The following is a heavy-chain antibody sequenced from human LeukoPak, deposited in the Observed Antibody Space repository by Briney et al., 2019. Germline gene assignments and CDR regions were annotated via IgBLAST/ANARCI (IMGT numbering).Heavy chain of an antibody. Sequence: EASVKVSCTASGYTFSNYYLHWVRQAPGQGVEWMGLINPTAGNTYYAQRFQGRVTMTRNTSTSTVYLELSSLRSEDTAVYYCARIRDGYNDAYDIWGQGTMVTVPS. D-gene: IGHD5-24*01. J-gene: IGHJ3*02. V-gene: IGHV1-46*01. CDR3: ARIRDGYNDAYDI. CDR1: GYTFSNYY. CDR2: INPTAGNT.